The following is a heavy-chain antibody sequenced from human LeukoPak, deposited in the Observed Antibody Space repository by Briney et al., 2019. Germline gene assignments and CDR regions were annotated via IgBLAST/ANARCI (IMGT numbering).Heavy chain of an antibody. D-gene: IGHD2-21*01. Sequence: SETLSLTCTVSGGSISPYYWSWIRQPPGKGLEWIGYIYYSGSTHYNPSLKSQFTISVDTSKNQFSLKLSFVTAADTAVYYCARHRGLGVVSPYLDSWGQGTLVTVSS. V-gene: IGHV4-59*08. CDR3: ARHRGLGVVSPYLDS. CDR2: IYYSGST. J-gene: IGHJ4*02. CDR1: GGSISPYY.